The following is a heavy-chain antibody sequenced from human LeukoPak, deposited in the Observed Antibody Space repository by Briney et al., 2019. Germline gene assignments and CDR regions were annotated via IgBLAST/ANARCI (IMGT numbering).Heavy chain of an antibody. CDR1: GGSISSSSYY. Sequence: SETLSLTCTVSGGSISSSSYYWGWIRQPPGKGLEWIGSIYYSGSTYYNPSLKSRVTISVDTSKNQFSLKLSSVTAADTAVYYCARGRPAFDWFRSHNWFDPWGQGTLVTVSS. CDR3: ARGRPAFDWFRSHNWFDP. D-gene: IGHD3-9*01. J-gene: IGHJ5*02. CDR2: IYYSGST. V-gene: IGHV4-39*07.